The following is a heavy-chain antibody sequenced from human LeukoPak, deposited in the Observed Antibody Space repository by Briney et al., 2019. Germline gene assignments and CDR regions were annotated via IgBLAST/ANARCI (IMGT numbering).Heavy chain of an antibody. D-gene: IGHD3-16*01. J-gene: IGHJ4*02. CDR3: TRRRAYLFDY. V-gene: IGHV3-49*04. CDR1: GFTFGDYA. CDR2: IRSKAYGGTT. Sequence: GGSLRLSCTASGFTFGDYAMSWVRQAPGKGLEWVGFIRSKAYGGTTEYAASVKGRFTISRDDSKSIAYLQMNSLKTEDTAVYYCTRRRAYLFDYWGQGTLVTVSS.